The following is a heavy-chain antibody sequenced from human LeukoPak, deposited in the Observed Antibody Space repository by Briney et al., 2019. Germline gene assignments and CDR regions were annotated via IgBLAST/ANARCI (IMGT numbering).Heavy chain of an antibody. CDR2: ISYSGST. J-gene: IGHJ4*02. CDR3: ARDYDSSGWDY. D-gene: IGHD3-22*01. V-gene: IGHV4-59*01. Sequence: TSETLSLTCTVSGGSISSYYWSWIRQPPGKGQEWVGYISYSGSTNYNPSLKSRVTISVDMSKNQFSLKLSSVTAADTAVYYCARDYDSSGWDYWGQGTLVTVSS. CDR1: GGSISSYY.